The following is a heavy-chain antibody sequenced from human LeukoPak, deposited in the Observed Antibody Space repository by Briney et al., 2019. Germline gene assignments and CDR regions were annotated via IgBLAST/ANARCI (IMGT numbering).Heavy chain of an antibody. Sequence: GGSLRLSCAASGFTFSSYSMNWVRQAPGKGLEWVSYISDSISYIYYADSVKGRFTISRDDAKNSLYLQMTSLRADDTAVYYCARGPVWSGYTDKPYYYYYMDVWGKGTTVTVSS. CDR1: GFTFSSYS. J-gene: IGHJ6*03. D-gene: IGHD3-3*01. CDR2: ISDSISYI. CDR3: ARGPVWSGYTDKPYYYYYMDV. V-gene: IGHV3-21*01.